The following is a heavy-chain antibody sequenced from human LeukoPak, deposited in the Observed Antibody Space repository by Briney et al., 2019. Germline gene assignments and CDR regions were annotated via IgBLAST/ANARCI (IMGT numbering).Heavy chain of an antibody. J-gene: IGHJ4*02. CDR3: ARRYSGGTCYPFDY. CDR1: GFTSSNYW. D-gene: IGHD2-15*01. Sequence: GGSLRLSCAASGFTSSNYWMTWVRQAPGKGLEWVANIKQDGNEKYYVDSVKGRFTISRDNAKNSLYLQMNSLRAEDTAVYYCARRYSGGTCYPFDYWGQGTQVTVSS. CDR2: IKQDGNEK. V-gene: IGHV3-7*01.